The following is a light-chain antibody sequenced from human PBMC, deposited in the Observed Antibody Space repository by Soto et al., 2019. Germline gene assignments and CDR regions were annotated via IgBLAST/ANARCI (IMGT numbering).Light chain of an antibody. J-gene: IGKJ2*01. CDR1: QSLSSSY. CDR2: GAS. Sequence: EVVLTQSPGTLSLSPGERATLSCRASQSLSSSYLAWYQQKPGQAPRLLLYGASNRATGIPDRFSGSGSGTDFTLTINRLEPEDFAVYFCLQQASPRYTFGQGTKLEIK. V-gene: IGKV3-20*01. CDR3: LQQASPRYT.